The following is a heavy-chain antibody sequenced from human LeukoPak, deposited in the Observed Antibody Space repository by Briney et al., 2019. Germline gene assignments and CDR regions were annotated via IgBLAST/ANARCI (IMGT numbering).Heavy chain of an antibody. CDR2: IYYSGST. V-gene: IGHV4-39*07. CDR3: ARGMADSSSWDDAFDI. CDR1: GGSISSSSYY. D-gene: IGHD6-13*01. J-gene: IGHJ3*02. Sequence: SETLSLTCTVSGGSISSSSYYWGWIRQPPGKGPEWIGSIYYSGSTYYNPSLKSRVTISVDTSKNQFSLKLSSVTAADTAVYYCARGMADSSSWDDAFDIWGQGTMVTVSS.